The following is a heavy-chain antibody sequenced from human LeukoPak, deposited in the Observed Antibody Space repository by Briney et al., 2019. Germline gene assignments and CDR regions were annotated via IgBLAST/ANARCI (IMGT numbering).Heavy chain of an antibody. D-gene: IGHD6-19*01. CDR3: ARGFPVAGLQVSFDY. CDR1: GSSFTSYW. V-gene: IGHV5-10-1*01. CDR2: IDPSDSYT. Sequence: GESLQISCKGSGSSFTSYWISWVRQLPGKGLEWMGRIDPSDSYTNYSPSFQGHVTISADKSISTAYLQWSSLKASDTAMYYCARGFPVAGLQVSFDYWGQGTLVTVSS. J-gene: IGHJ4*02.